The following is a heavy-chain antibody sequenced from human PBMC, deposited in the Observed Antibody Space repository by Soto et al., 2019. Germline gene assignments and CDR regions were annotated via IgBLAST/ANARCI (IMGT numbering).Heavy chain of an antibody. CDR1: GSSISSRDYY. V-gene: IGHV4-31*03. CDR2: IYHTGTT. CDR3: ARSSYDFGDYAWAY. D-gene: IGHD4-17*01. Sequence: QVQLQESGPGLVKPSQTLSLTCTVSGSSISSRDYYWGWIRHHPGKGLEWIGYIYHTGTTYYNPSLKSRLNILMDKSKNQFSLELSSVTAADTAVYYCARSSYDFGDYAWAYWGQGSLVIVS. J-gene: IGHJ4*02.